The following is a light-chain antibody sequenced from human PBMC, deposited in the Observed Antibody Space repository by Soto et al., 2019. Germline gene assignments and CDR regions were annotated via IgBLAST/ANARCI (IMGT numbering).Light chain of an antibody. V-gene: IGKV3-20*01. CDR2: GAS. CDR3: QQYDTSPGT. J-gene: IGKJ1*01. Sequence: EIVLTQSPGNLSLSPGERATLSCRASQSVRSRYLAWYQQKPGRAPRLLIYGASNRATGIPDRFSGSGSGTDFTLTVSRLEPADFAVYFCQQYDTSPGTFGPGTKVEIK. CDR1: QSVRSRY.